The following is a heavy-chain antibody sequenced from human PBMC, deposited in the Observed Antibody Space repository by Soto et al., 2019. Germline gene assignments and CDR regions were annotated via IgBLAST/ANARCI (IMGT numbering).Heavy chain of an antibody. CDR1: GGSISSGGYY. Sequence: QVQLQESGPGLVKPSQTLSLTCTVSGGSISSGGYYWSSIRQHPGKGLEWIGYIYYSGSTYYNPSLKSRVNISVDTSKNQFSLKLSSVTAADTAVYYCAREGGGYIAVSNGYGMDVWGQGTTVTVSS. D-gene: IGHD6-19*01. V-gene: IGHV4-31*03. CDR3: AREGGGYIAVSNGYGMDV. CDR2: IYYSGST. J-gene: IGHJ6*02.